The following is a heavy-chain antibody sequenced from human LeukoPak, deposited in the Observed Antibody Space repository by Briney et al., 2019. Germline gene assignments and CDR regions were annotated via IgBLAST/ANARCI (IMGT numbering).Heavy chain of an antibody. CDR3: ARDLGVRPLWFGELSGFDP. Sequence: SETLSLTCTVSGGSISSYYWSWIRQHPGKGLEWIGYIYYSGSTYYNPSLKSRVTISVDTSKNQFSLKLSSVTAADTAVYYCARDLGVRPLWFGELSGFDPWGQGTLVTVSS. D-gene: IGHD3-10*01. CDR1: GGSISSYY. CDR2: IYYSGST. J-gene: IGHJ5*02. V-gene: IGHV4-59*06.